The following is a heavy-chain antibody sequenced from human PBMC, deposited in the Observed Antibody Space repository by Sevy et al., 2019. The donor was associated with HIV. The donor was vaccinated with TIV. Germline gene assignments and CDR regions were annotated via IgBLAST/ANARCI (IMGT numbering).Heavy chain of an antibody. J-gene: IGHJ4*02. CDR2: INSDGSST. CDR1: GFTFSSYW. Sequence: GGSLRLSCAASGFTFSSYWMHWVRQAPGKGLVWVSRINSDGSSTKYADSVKGRFTISRDNAKNTLYLQMNSLRAEDTAVYYCARGYSGIYYYFDYWGQGTLVTVSS. CDR3: ARGYSGIYYYFDY. V-gene: IGHV3-74*03. D-gene: IGHD1-26*01.